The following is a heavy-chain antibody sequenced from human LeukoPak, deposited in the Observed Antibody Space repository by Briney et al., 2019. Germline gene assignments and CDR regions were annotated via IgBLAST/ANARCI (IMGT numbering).Heavy chain of an antibody. J-gene: IGHJ3*02. CDR2: INHSGST. V-gene: IGHV4-34*01. CDR1: GGSFSGYY. D-gene: IGHD5-18*01. CDR3: ARVAGYSYGPGAFDI. Sequence: SETLSLTCAVYGGSFSGYYWSWIRQPPGKGLEWIGEINHSGSTNYNPSLKSRVTISVDRSKNQFSLKLSSVTAADTAVYYCARVAGYSYGPGAFDIWGQGTMVTVSS.